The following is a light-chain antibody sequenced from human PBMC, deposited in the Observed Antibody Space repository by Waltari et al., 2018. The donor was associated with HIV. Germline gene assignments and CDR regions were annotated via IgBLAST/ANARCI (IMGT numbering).Light chain of an antibody. CDR1: SSAGGDYDY. V-gene: IGLV2-14*01. CDR2: EVT. CDR3: ASFTSNTWV. J-gene: IGLJ3*02. Sequence: HSALTQPASVSGPHGQSITISCAGTSSAGGDYDYVSWYHHPPGHAPKLFIYEVTNRPLGVSERFSGSKSGNTASLTISYLLTEDEGFYYCASFTSNTWVFGGGTEVTVL.